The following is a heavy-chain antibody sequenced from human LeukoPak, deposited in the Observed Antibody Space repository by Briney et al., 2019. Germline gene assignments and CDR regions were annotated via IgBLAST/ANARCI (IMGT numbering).Heavy chain of an antibody. CDR3: ARALGDI. J-gene: IGHJ4*02. CDR1: GFTFSTYW. CDR2: INGDGSST. V-gene: IGHV3-74*01. Sequence: GGSLRPSCAASGFTFSTYWMHWVRQAPGKGLVWVSRINGDGSSTSYGDSVKGRFTISRDNAKNTLYLQMNGLRVEDTAVYYCARALGDIRGQGTLVTVSS.